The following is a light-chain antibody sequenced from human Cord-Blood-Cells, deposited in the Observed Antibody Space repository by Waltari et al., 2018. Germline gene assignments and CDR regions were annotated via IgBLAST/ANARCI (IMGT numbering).Light chain of an antibody. CDR3: MQALQTPRT. Sequence: DIVMTQSPLSLPVTPGEPASISCRSSQSLLHSNGYNYLYWYLQKPGQSPQLLIYLGSNRASGVPDRFSGSGSGTDFTLKISRVEAEDVRVYYCMQALQTPRTFGQGTKVEIK. J-gene: IGKJ1*01. V-gene: IGKV2-28*01. CDR2: LGS. CDR1: QSLLHSNGYNY.